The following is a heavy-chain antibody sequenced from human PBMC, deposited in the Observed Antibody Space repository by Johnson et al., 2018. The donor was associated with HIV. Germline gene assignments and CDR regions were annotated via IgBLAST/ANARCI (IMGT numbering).Heavy chain of an antibody. CDR2: ISYDGSKK. CDR3: NQDAFDI. J-gene: IGHJ3*02. CDR1: GFTFNVYA. D-gene: IGHD1-14*01. V-gene: IGHV3-30-3*01. Sequence: QVQLVESGGGVVQPGRSLRLSCAASGFTFNVYALHWVRQAPGKVLEWVAVISYDGSKKDYADSVKGRFTISRDNSKNTLYLQMNSLRAEDTAVYYCNQDAFDIWGQGTMVTVSS.